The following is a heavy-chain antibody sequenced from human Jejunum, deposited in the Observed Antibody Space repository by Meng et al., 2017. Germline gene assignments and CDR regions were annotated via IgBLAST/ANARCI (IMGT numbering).Heavy chain of an antibody. J-gene: IGHJ4*02. CDR1: AGSINNYY. CDR2: VYSSGYT. CDR3: AKEFYDTSGYYYFDS. V-gene: IGHV4-59*01. Sequence: GSLRLSCTVSAGSINNYYWSWIRQAPGKGLEWIGLVYSSGYTNYNPSLKSRVTLSVDTSKNQFSLKLSSVTAADTAVYYYAKEFYDTSGYYYFDSWGQGTLVTVSS. D-gene: IGHD3-22*01.